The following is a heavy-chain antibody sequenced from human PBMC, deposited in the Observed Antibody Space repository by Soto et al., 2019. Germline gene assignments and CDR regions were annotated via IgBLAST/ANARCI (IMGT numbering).Heavy chain of an antibody. D-gene: IGHD3-22*01. J-gene: IGHJ4*02. CDR1: GFTFSGSA. V-gene: IGHV3-73*01. Sequence: GGSLRLSCAASGFTFSGSAMHWGRQASGKGLEWVGRIRSKANSYATAYAASVKGRFTIARDDSKNTAYLQMNSLKTEDTAVYYCTRPYYYDSSGYYPFDYWGQGTLVTVSS. CDR3: TRPYYYDSSGYYPFDY. CDR2: IRSKANSYAT.